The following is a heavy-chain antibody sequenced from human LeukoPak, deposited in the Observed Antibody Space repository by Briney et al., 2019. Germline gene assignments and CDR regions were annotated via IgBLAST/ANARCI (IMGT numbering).Heavy chain of an antibody. CDR3: ARGGKYCSSTSCLRDV. D-gene: IGHD2-2*01. CDR1: GGSISSSNC. Sequence: SRTLSLTCAVSGGSISSSNCWSWVRQPPGKGLEWIGETYHSGTTNYNPSPNNRITTTVSKSKNQFPQNPSSMTAATTAVYYCARGGKYCSSTSCLRDVWGQGTTVSVS. CDR2: TYHSGTT. V-gene: IGHV4-4*02. J-gene: IGHJ6*02.